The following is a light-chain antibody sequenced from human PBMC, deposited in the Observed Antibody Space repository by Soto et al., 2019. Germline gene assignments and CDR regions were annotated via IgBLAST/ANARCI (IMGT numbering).Light chain of an antibody. V-gene: IGKV1-5*03. CDR3: QYYNDYCWT. Sequence: DIQLTQSPSTLSASVGDRVTITCRASQSISSWLAWYQQKPGKAPNLLIYKTSNLESGVPSRFSGSGSGTEFTLTISSLQRDDFATYYCQYYNDYCWTFGQGTKVEIK. J-gene: IGKJ1*01. CDR1: QSISSW. CDR2: KTS.